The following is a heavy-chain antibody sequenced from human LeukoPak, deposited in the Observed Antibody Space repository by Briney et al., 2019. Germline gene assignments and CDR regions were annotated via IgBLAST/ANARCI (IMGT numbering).Heavy chain of an antibody. CDR2: ISAYNGNT. Sequence: GAPVKVSCKAPGDTFTSYGISWVRQAPGQGLEWMGWISAYNGNTNYAQKLQGRVTMTTDTSTSTAYMEPRSLRSDGTAVYYCARDLERITMVRGVGDYWGQGTLVTVSS. CDR3: ARDLERITMVRGVGDY. CDR1: GDTFTSYG. D-gene: IGHD3-10*01. V-gene: IGHV1-18*01. J-gene: IGHJ4*02.